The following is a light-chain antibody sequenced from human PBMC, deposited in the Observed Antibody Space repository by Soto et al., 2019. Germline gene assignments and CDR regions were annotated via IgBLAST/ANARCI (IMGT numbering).Light chain of an antibody. Sequence: EIVLTQSPGTLSLSPGEGATLSCRASQSVGGTFLAWYQQKGGQAPRLLIHGASNRATGIPDRFSVSGSGTDLTLSISRMEYEDFAVYYCQQYGGSRRTFGKGAKVDVK. CDR1: QSVGGTF. V-gene: IGKV3-20*01. CDR3: QQYGGSRRT. J-gene: IGKJ1*01. CDR2: GAS.